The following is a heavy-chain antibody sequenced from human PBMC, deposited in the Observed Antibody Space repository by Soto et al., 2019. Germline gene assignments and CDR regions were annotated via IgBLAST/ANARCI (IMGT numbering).Heavy chain of an antibody. J-gene: IGHJ5*02. CDR1: GGSISTYNYY. CDR3: ARGRGRYSSGWSWFDP. D-gene: IGHD6-19*01. V-gene: IGHV4-39*07. Sequence: QLQLQESGPGLVKPSETLSLTCAVSGGSISTYNYYWGWIRQPPGKGLEWIGEIFQSGSTNYTPSLESRVTISVDKSKNQFSLTLTSVTAADTAVYFCARGRGRYSSGWSWFDPWGQGILVTVSS. CDR2: IFQSGST.